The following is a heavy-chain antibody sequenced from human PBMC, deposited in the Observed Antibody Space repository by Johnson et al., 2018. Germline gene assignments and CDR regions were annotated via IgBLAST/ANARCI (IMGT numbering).Heavy chain of an antibody. CDR2: INGRADGT. J-gene: IGHJ6*03. V-gene: IGHV3-23*01. CDR1: GLPSA. Sequence: VQLQESGGGLVQPGGSLRLSCATSGLPSATSWVRQAAGKGLEWVSAINGRADGTYYADSVQGRFTISRARSKNTRYLQLDSLRAEDTAVYYCVKEGGVAVALRYTDVWGKGTTVTVSS. D-gene: IGHD6-19*01. CDR3: VKEGGVAVALRYTDV.